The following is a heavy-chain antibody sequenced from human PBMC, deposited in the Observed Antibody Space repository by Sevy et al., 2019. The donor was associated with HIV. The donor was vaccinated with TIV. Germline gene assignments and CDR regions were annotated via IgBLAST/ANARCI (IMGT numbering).Heavy chain of an antibody. J-gene: IGHJ3*01. D-gene: IGHD3-22*01. CDR1: GFTFSNHW. Sequence: GGSLRLSCVVSGFTFSNHWMSWVRQAPGKGLEWVSGSGGNGFSAYYPDSVKGRFTISRDNSKNTLYLEMNSLRAEDTAVYYCTKGHFYDTSGYYVLDAFDFWGQGTMVTVSS. V-gene: IGHV3-23*01. CDR2: SGGNGFSA. CDR3: TKGHFYDTSGYYVLDAFDF.